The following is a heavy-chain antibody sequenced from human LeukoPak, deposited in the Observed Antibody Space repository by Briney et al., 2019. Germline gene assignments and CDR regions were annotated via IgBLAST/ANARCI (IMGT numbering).Heavy chain of an antibody. D-gene: IGHD6-13*01. CDR3: ARVGRSIAAPRPFDY. Sequence: ASVRVSCKASGYTFTSYDINWVRQATGQGLEWMGWMNPNSGNTGYAQKFQGRVTITRNTSISTAYMELSSLRSEDTAVYYCARVGRSIAAPRPFDYWGQGTLVTVSS. V-gene: IGHV1-8*03. CDR2: MNPNSGNT. CDR1: GYTFTSYD. J-gene: IGHJ4*02.